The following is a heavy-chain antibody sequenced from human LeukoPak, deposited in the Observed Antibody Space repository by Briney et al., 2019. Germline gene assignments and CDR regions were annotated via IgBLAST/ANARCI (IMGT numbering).Heavy chain of an antibody. CDR2: IYYSGST. Sequence: PSQTLSLTCSVSGASVSSGDYYWTWIRQPPGKGLEWIGYIYYSGSTYYNPSLKSRSTISLDTSKTQFSLRLDSATAADTAVYYCACLNYYDYVWGNYRHGGDFWGQGTLVTVSS. D-gene: IGHD3-16*02. CDR1: GASVSSGDYY. J-gene: IGHJ4*02. V-gene: IGHV4-30-4*01. CDR3: ACLNYYDYVWGNYRHGGDF.